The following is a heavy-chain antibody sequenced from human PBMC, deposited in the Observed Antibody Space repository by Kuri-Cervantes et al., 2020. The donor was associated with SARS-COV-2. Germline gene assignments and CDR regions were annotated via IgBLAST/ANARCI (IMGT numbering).Heavy chain of an antibody. CDR2: TYYRSKWYN. D-gene: IGHD2-2*02. Sequence: SCAISGDSVSSNSAAWNWIRQSPSRGLEWLGRTYYRSKWYNDYAVSVKSRITINPDTSKNQFSLQLNSVTPEDTAVYYCARDQRADCSSTSCYIGGYYYYMDVWGKGTAVIVSS. V-gene: IGHV6-1*01. CDR1: GDSVSSNSAA. J-gene: IGHJ6*03. CDR3: ARDQRADCSSTSCYIGGYYYYMDV.